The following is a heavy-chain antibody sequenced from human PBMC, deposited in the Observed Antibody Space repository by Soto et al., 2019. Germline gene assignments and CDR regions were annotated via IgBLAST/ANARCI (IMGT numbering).Heavy chain of an antibody. Sequence: QIQLVQSGAEVKKPGSSVKVSCKASGGTFSTYAITWVRQAPGQGLEWMGGILPMSGRTTYAQKFQDRVTITAAKSTTTAYMELSRLRSEDTAVYYCALGSDYLFDPWGRGTLVTVSS. CDR1: GGTFSTYA. CDR2: ILPMSGRT. J-gene: IGHJ5*02. V-gene: IGHV1-69*06. CDR3: ALGSDYLFDP. D-gene: IGHD4-17*01.